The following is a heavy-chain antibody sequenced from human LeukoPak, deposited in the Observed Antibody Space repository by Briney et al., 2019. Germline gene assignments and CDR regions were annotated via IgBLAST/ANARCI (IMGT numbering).Heavy chain of an antibody. CDR3: AKLDRGDYSSTPVPYYNYYMNV. CDR2: ITSSSNLI. CDR1: GFTFSYYS. D-gene: IGHD6-13*01. Sequence: GSLRLSCAASGFTFSYYSMTWVRQAPGRGLGWGSCITSSSNLIFYSDSARGRFTISRDNAKNLLYLHMNSLRVEDTAVYYCAKLDRGDYSSTPVPYYNYYMNVWGKGTTVTVSS. V-gene: IGHV3-21*06. J-gene: IGHJ6*03.